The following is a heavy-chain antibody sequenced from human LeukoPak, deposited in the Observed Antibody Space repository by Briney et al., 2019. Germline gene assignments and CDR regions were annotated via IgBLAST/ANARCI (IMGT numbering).Heavy chain of an antibody. CDR3: VTVWFGDQERFDY. D-gene: IGHD3-10*01. J-gene: IGHJ4*02. CDR2: IYYSGST. Sequence: PSETLSLTCTVSGGSISGSSYYWGWIRQPPGKGLEWIGSIYYSGSTYYNPSLKSRVTISVDTSKNQFSLKLSSVTAADTAVYYCVTVWFGDQERFDYWGQGTLVTVSS. V-gene: IGHV4-39*07. CDR1: GGSISGSSYY.